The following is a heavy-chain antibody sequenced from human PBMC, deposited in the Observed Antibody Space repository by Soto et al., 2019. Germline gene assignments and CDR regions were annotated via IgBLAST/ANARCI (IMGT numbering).Heavy chain of an antibody. CDR2: ISYDGSNK. V-gene: IGHV3-30*18. J-gene: IGHJ6*02. CDR1: GFTFSSYG. D-gene: IGHD7-27*01. Sequence: GGSLRLSCAASGFTFSSYGMHWVRQAPGKGLEWVAVISYDGSNKYYADSVKGRFTISRDNSKNTLYLQMNSLRAEDTAVYYCAKLGLGPNYYGMDVWGQGTTVTVS. CDR3: AKLGLGPNYYGMDV.